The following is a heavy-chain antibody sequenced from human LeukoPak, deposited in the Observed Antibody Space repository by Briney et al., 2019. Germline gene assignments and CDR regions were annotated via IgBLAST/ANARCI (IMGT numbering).Heavy chain of an antibody. CDR2: INHSGST. D-gene: IGHD3-16*01. J-gene: IGHJ4*02. CDR1: GGSFSGYY. CDR3: ARFVQNY. V-gene: IGHV4-34*01. Sequence: PSETLSLTCAVYGGSFSGYYWSWIRQSPGKGLEWIGEINHSGSTNYNPSLKSRVTISVDTSKNQFSLKLSSVTAADTAVYYCARFVQNYWGQGTLVTVSS.